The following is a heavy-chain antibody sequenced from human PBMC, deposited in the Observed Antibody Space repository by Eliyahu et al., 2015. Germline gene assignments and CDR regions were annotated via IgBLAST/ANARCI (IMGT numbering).Heavy chain of an antibody. J-gene: IGHJ4*02. CDR3: ARGPVAWIQLWYHGGYFDY. CDR1: GGSFSGYY. Sequence: QVQLQQWGAGLLKPSETLSLTCAVYGGSFSGYYWSWIRQPPGKGLEWIGEINHSGSTNYNPSLKSRVTISVDTSKNQFSLKLSSVTAADTAVYYCARGPVAWIQLWYHGGYFDYWGQGTLVTVSS. D-gene: IGHD5-18*01. V-gene: IGHV4-34*01. CDR2: INHSGST.